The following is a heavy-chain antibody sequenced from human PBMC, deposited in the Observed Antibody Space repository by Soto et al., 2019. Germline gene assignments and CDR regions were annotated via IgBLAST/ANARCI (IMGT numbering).Heavy chain of an antibody. Sequence: QITLKESGPTLVIPTQTLTLTCTFSGFSLNTRGVGVGWIRQPPGKALEWVALIHWDDEKRYSPSLWNTLTITKDTFKNQEVLIMTNMDPVDTATYYCVYRPSVLGSGWNFDCWGQGILVTVSS. CDR3: VYRPSVLGSGWNFDC. J-gene: IGHJ4*02. D-gene: IGHD6-19*01. V-gene: IGHV2-5*02. CDR2: IHWDDEK. CDR1: GFSLNTRGVG.